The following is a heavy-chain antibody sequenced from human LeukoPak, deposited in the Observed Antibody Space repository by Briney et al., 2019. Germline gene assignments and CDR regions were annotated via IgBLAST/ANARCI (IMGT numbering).Heavy chain of an antibody. CDR2: IYYSGST. V-gene: IGHV4-31*03. Sequence: SQTLSLTCTVSGGSISSGGYYWSWIRQHPGKGLEWIGYIYYSGSTYYNPFLKSRVTISVDTSKNQFSLKLSSVTAADTAVYYCGRGVLYYFDYWGQGTLVTVSS. CDR1: GGSISSGGYY. CDR3: GRGVLYYFDY. J-gene: IGHJ4*02.